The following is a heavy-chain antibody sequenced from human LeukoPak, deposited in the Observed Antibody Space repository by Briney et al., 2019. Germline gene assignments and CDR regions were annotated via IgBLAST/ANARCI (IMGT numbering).Heavy chain of an antibody. V-gene: IGHV4-59*01. CDR1: GVSISSYY. Sequence: SETLSLTCTVSGVSISSYYWSWIRQPPGRGLEWIGYIYYSGSTNYNPSLKSRVTISVDTSKNQFSLKLSSVTAADTAVYYCARRAVVVPAARGYYYYYMDVWGKGTTVTVSS. CDR3: ARRAVVVPAARGYYYYYMDV. D-gene: IGHD2-2*01. J-gene: IGHJ6*03. CDR2: IYYSGST.